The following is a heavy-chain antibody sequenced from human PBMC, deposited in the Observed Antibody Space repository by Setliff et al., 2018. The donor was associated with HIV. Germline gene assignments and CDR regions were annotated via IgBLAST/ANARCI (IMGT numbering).Heavy chain of an antibody. Sequence: SVKVSCKASGGTFSSYAIGWVRQAPGQGLEWMGGIIPISGTVNYAQKFWGRVTITTHESTSTAYMELSSLRSEDTAVYYCARDFGGYCSSMSCPGLFDPWGQGTLVTVSS. D-gene: IGHD2-2*01. CDR1: GGTFSSYA. V-gene: IGHV1-69*05. J-gene: IGHJ5*02. CDR3: ARDFGGYCSSMSCPGLFDP. CDR2: IIPISGTV.